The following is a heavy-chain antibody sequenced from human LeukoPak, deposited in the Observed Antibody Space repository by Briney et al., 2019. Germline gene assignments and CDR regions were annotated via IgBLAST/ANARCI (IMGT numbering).Heavy chain of an antibody. CDR1: GYSFTSYW. CDR2: IYPGDSDT. J-gene: IGHJ3*02. D-gene: IGHD1-14*01. CDR3: ARRRGRDRGAFDI. V-gene: IGHV5-51*01. Sequence: GESLKISCKGSGYSFTSYWIGWVRQMPGKGLEWMGIIYPGDSDTRYSPSFQGQVTISADKSITTAYPQWSGLKASDTAMYYCARRRGRDRGAFDIWGQGTMVTVSS.